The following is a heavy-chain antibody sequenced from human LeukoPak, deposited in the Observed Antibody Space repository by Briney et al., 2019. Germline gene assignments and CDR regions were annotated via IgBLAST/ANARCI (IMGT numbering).Heavy chain of an antibody. CDR2: IYYSGST. V-gene: IGHV4-39*07. Sequence: SETLSLTCTVSGGSISSSSYYWGWIRQPPGKGLEWIGSIYYSGSTNYNPSLKSRVTISVDTSKNQFSLKLSSVTAADTAVYYCATGRGYYYYMDVWGKGTTVTVSS. D-gene: IGHD3-10*01. J-gene: IGHJ6*03. CDR3: ATGRGYYYYMDV. CDR1: GGSISSSSYY.